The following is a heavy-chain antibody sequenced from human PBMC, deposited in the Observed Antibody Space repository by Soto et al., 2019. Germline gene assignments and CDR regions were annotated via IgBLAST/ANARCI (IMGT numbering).Heavy chain of an antibody. D-gene: IGHD3-10*01. CDR2: ISRSGDST. V-gene: IGHV3-23*01. J-gene: IGHJ3*02. Sequence: EVRLLESGGGLVQPGGSLRLSCAASGFTFSSYAMTWVHQAPGKGLEWVSGISRSGDSTYYADSVKGLFTISRDNSKNTLYLQMNSLRAEDTAVYYCAKDFVGSVADAFDIWGQGTMVTVSS. CDR3: AKDFVGSVADAFDI. CDR1: GFTFSSYA.